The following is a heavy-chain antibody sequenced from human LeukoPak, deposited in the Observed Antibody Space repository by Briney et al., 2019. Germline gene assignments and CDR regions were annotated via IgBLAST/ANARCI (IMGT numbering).Heavy chain of an antibody. V-gene: IGHV1-2*02. Sequence: GASVKVSCKASGYTFTGYYIHWVRQAPGQGLEWMGWMNPTSGGTNYAEKFQGRVTMTRDTSIITAYMELSSLRSDDMAVYYCAREGYHRPAWFDPWGQGTLVTVSS. J-gene: IGHJ5*02. CDR2: MNPTSGGT. CDR3: AREGYHRPAWFDP. CDR1: GYTFTGYY. D-gene: IGHD5-18*01.